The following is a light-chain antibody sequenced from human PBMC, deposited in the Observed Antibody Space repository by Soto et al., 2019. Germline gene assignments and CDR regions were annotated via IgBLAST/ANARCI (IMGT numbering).Light chain of an antibody. J-gene: IGKJ4*01. CDR1: QTVLTN. V-gene: IGKV3-15*01. Sequence: EVVMTQSPATLSVSPGDRATLSCRASQTVLTNLAWYQQKPGQAPRLLIYGASTRATGIPARFSASGSGTDFTLTISSLQSEDFAVYYCQQYNNWPITFGGGTKVEIK. CDR2: GAS. CDR3: QQYNNWPIT.